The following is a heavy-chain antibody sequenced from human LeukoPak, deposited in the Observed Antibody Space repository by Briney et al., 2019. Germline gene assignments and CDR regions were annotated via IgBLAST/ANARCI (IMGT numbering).Heavy chain of an antibody. V-gene: IGHV3-30-3*01. Sequence: GRSLTLSCAASGFTFSSYAMHWVRQAPGKGLEWVAVISYDGSNKYYADSVKGRFTISRDNSKNTLYLQMNSLRAEDTAVYYCAGGYYYDYWGQGTLVTVSS. J-gene: IGHJ4*02. CDR3: AGGYYYDY. D-gene: IGHD3-16*01. CDR1: GFTFSSYA. CDR2: ISYDGSNK.